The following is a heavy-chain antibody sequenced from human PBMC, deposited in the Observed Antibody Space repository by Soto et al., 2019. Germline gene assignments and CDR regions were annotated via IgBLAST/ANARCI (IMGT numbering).Heavy chain of an antibody. V-gene: IGHV4-39*01. CDR1: GGSISSSSYY. D-gene: IGHD2-15*01. CDR3: ARQGEAVVVAATYFGNWFDP. CDR2: IYYSGST. J-gene: IGHJ5*02. Sequence: QLQLQESGPGLVKPSETLSLTCTVSGGSISSSSYYWGWIRQPPGKGLEWIGSIYYSGSTYYNPSLKSRVTISVDTSKNQFALKLSSVTAADTAVYYCARQGEAVVVAATYFGNWFDPWGQGTLVTVSS.